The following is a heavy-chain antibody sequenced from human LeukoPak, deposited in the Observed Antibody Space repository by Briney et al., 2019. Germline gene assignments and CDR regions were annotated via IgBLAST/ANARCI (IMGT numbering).Heavy chain of an antibody. CDR2: IAYDGSNK. Sequence: GGSLRLSCEASGFTFSSYGMHWVRQAPGKGLEWVALIAYDGSNKNYADSVKGRFTISRDNSKNTLYLQMNSLRAEDTAVYYCARDTTSLYYYDSSGYYSYWGQGTLVTVSS. J-gene: IGHJ4*02. V-gene: IGHV3-30*03. CDR1: GFTFSSYG. CDR3: ARDTTSLYYYDSSGYYSY. D-gene: IGHD3-22*01.